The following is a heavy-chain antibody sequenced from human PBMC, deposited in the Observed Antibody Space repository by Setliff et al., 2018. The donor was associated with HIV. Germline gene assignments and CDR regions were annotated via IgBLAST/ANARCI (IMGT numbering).Heavy chain of an antibody. Sequence: SETLSLTCIVSGGSIDYYYWNWVRQPPGKGPEWIGNMCHKENGVTTNQNPSLKSRIVMYLDRTKNEFSLSLFSATTADTAVYYCARGRGSGWYGYFQQWGQGTLVTVSS. CDR1: GGSIDYYY. V-gene: IGHV4-59*01. D-gene: IGHD6-19*01. J-gene: IGHJ1*01. CDR2: MCHKENGVTT. CDR3: ARGRGSGWYGYFQQ.